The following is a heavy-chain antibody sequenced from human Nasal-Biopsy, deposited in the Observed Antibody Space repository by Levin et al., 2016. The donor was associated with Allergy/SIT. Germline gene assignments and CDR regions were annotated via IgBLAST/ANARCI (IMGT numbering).Heavy chain of an antibody. J-gene: IGHJ6*02. CDR2: ISSSSSSI. V-gene: IGHV3-21*01. CDR3: ARDQGGMDV. CDR1: GFTFRSYT. Sequence: GESLKISCAGSGFTFRSYTMNWVRQAPGKGLEWVSSISSSSSSIYYADSVKGRVIISRDNAKNSLYLQMNSLRAEDTALYYCARDQGGMDVWGQGTTVTVSS.